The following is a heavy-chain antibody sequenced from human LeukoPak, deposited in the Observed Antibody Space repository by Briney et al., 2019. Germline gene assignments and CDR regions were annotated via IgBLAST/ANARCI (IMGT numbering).Heavy chain of an antibody. J-gene: IGHJ4*02. CDR1: GDSVSSNSAA. CDR2: TYYRYKWYN. V-gene: IGHV6-1*01. CDR3: ARAPRYHYDSSGYPETSYFDY. Sequence: SQTLSLTCAISGDSVSSNSAAWHWIRQSPSRGLEWLGRTYYRYKWYNDYAVSVKSRITINPDTSKNQFSLQLNSVTPEDTAVYYCARAPRYHYDSSGYPETSYFDYWGQGTLVTVSS. D-gene: IGHD3-22*01.